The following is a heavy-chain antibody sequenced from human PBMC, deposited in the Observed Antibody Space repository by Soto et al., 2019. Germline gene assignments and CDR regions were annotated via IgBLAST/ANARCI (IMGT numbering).Heavy chain of an antibody. Sequence: GGSVKVSCKASGYTFTSYGISWVRQAPGQGLEWMGWISAYNGNTNYAQKLQGRVTMTTDTSTSTAYMELRSLRSDDTAVYYCARVKVRGYRTDAFDIWGQGTLVTASS. V-gene: IGHV1-18*01. CDR2: ISAYNGNT. D-gene: IGHD5-18*01. CDR3: ARVKVRGYRTDAFDI. J-gene: IGHJ3*02. CDR1: GYTFTSYG.